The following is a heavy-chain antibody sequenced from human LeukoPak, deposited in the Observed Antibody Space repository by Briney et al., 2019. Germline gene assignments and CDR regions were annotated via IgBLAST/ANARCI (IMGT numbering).Heavy chain of an antibody. CDR3: ARHGNFGLDV. CDR1: GYTFTTYW. CDR2: IYPGVSDS. J-gene: IGHJ6*02. Sequence: GESLKISCKGSGYTFTTYWIGWVRQLPGKGLDWMGMIYPGVSDSKYSPSFVGEVTISADKSISTALLNWSSEKAEKTATYYCARHGNFGLDVWGQGTTVMVSS. V-gene: IGHV5-51*01.